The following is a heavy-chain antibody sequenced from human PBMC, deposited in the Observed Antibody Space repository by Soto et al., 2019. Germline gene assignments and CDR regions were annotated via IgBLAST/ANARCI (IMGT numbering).Heavy chain of an antibody. Sequence: EVQLLESGGGLVQPGGSLRLSCEASGFTFSNYAMSWVRQAPGKGLEWVARISNSGGSAHYVDAVKGRFTISRDNSNXXXXXXXXXXXXXXXXXXXXXXXXXXXVLVAVAPMDSWGRGTLVAVSS. V-gene: IGHV3-23*01. J-gene: IGHJ4*02. CDR2: ISNSGGSA. D-gene: IGHD5-12*01. CDR3: XXXXXXXVLVAVAPMDS. CDR1: GFTFSNYA.